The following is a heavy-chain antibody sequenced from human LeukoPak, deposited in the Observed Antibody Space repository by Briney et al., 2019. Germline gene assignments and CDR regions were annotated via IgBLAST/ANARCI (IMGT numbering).Heavy chain of an antibody. CDR2: TSYKSKWCN. V-gene: IGHV6-1*01. Sequence: SQTLSLTCAISGDRVSTNSDAWNSIRQSPSRGLEWLGRTSYKSKWCNDYAGSVKSRITITPDTSKNQLSLQLNSVTPKDTAVYYCAREAEITRFDYWGQGTLVTVSS. D-gene: IGHD5-24*01. CDR1: GDRVSTNSDA. J-gene: IGHJ4*02. CDR3: AREAEITRFDY.